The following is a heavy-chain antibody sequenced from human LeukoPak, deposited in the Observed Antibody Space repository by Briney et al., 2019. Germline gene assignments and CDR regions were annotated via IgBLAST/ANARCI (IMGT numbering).Heavy chain of an antibody. CDR3: ARGPLELWFGELLRRWLDY. CDR2: MDPNSGNT. V-gene: IGHV1-8*01. CDR1: GYTFTSYD. D-gene: IGHD3-10*01. J-gene: IGHJ4*02. Sequence: ASVKVSCKASGYTFTSYDINWVRQATGQGLEWMGWMDPNSGNTGYAQKFQGRVTMTRNTSISTAYMELSSLRSEDTAVYYCARGPLELWFGELLRRWLDYWGQGTLVTVSS.